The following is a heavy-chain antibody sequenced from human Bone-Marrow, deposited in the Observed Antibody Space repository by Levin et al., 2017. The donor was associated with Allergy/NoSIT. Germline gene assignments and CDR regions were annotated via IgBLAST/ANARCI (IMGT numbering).Heavy chain of an antibody. CDR3: VREHYYYYYMDV. J-gene: IGHJ6*03. Sequence: GGSLRLSCSVSGFIFRNFDMHWVRQAPGKGLEYVSGISHNGGSTYNPDSVKDRFTISRDNDKNTLYLQMSNLGAGDTAVYFCVREHYYYYYMDVWGNGTTVTVSS. CDR2: ISHNGGST. V-gene: IGHV3-64D*06. CDR1: GFIFRNFD. D-gene: IGHD1-1*01.